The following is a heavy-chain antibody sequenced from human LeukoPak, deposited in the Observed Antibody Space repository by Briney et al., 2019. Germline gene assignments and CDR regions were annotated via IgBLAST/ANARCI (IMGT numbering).Heavy chain of an antibody. V-gene: IGHV3-66*02. CDR1: RFTVSSNY. Sequence: GGSLRLSCAASRFTVSSNYMGWVRQAPGKGLEWVSVHYSDGTTYYPDSVKGRFTISRDNSQNTLYLQLDSLRAEDTAVYYCARLYDRSAYGAFDIWGQGTMVTVSS. CDR3: ARLYDRSAYGAFDI. CDR2: HYSDGTT. D-gene: IGHD3-22*01. J-gene: IGHJ3*02.